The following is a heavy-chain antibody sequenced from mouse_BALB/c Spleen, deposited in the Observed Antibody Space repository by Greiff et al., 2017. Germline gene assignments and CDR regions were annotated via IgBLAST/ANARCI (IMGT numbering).Heavy chain of an antibody. CDR1: GFTFSSYG. V-gene: IGHV5-6-3*01. J-gene: IGHJ4*01. Sequence: EVQLVESGGGLVQPGGSLKLSCAASGFTFSSYGMSWVRQTPDKRLELVATINSNGGSTYYPDSVKGRFTISRDNAKNTLYLQMSSLKSEDTAMYYCARAYYRYPYAMDYWGQGTSVTVSS. CDR2: INSNGGST. D-gene: IGHD2-14*01. CDR3: ARAYYRYPYAMDY.